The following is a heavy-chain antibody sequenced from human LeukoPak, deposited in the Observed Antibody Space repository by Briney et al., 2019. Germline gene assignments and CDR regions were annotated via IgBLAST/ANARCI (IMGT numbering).Heavy chain of an antibody. CDR1: GYTLTELS. J-gene: IGHJ4*02. CDR2: FDPEDGET. CDR3: ATGVLSPLDEYYFDY. Sequence: ASVKVSCKVSGYTLTELSMHWVRQAPGKGLEWMGGFDPEDGETIYAQKFQGRVTMTEDTSTDTAYMELSGLRSEDTAVYYCATGVLSPLDEYYFDYWGQGTLVTVSS. V-gene: IGHV1-24*01. D-gene: IGHD2-8*02.